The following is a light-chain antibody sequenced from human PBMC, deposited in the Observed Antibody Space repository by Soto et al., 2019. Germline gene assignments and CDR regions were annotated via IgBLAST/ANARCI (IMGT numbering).Light chain of an antibody. CDR1: QRISSS. J-gene: IGKJ5*01. CDR2: AAS. CDR3: QQLNSYPFT. V-gene: IGKV1-9*01. Sequence: IQLTHSPSSLSASVGDRVTITCRASQRISSSLAWYQQTPGKAPKLLIYAASTLQSGVPSRFSGSGSGTDFTLTISSLQPEDFATYYCQQLNSYPFTFGQGTRLEIK.